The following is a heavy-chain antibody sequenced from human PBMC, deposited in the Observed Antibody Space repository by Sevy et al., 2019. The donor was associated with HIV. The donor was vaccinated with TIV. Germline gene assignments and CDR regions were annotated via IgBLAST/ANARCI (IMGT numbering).Heavy chain of an antibody. CDR1: GGSISTYY. Sequence: SETLSLTCTVSGGSISTYYWSWIRQPPGNGLEYIGYIYYTGSTNYNPSLKSRVTISVDTSKNQFSLKLRSVTAVDTAVYYCARAPPVRSGDDSLNWFDPSGQGTLVTVSS. D-gene: IGHD5-12*01. J-gene: IGHJ5*02. CDR3: ARAPPVRSGDDSLNWFDP. CDR2: IYYTGST. V-gene: IGHV4-59*01.